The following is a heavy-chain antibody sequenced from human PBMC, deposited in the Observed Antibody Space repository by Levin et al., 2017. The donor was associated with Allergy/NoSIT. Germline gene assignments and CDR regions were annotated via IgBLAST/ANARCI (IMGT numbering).Heavy chain of an antibody. CDR3: ARDSSYYYDSSGYYYYH. J-gene: IGHJ5*02. V-gene: IGHV3-7*01. D-gene: IGHD3-22*01. CDR1: GFTFSSYW. CDR2: IKQDGSEK. Sequence: GGSLRLSCAASGFTFSSYWMSWVRQAPGKGLEWVANIKQDGSEKYYVDSVKGRFTISRDNAKNSLYLQMNSLRAEDTAVYYCARDSSYYYDSSGYYYYHWGQGTLVTVSS.